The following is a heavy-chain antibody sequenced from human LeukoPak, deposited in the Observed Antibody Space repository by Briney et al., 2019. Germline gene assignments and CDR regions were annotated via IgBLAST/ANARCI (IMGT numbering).Heavy chain of an antibody. CDR2: IQSDGTNT. CDR3: AKNLPPPGDPDC. Sequence: GGSLRLSCAASGFTFSTYAMHWVRQAPGKGLEWVAFIQSDGTNTYYADSVKGRFTISRDTSMNTLYLQMNSLRAEDTAVYYCAKNLPPPGDPDCWGQGTLVTVSS. CDR1: GFTFSTYA. J-gene: IGHJ4*02. V-gene: IGHV3-30*02. D-gene: IGHD4-17*01.